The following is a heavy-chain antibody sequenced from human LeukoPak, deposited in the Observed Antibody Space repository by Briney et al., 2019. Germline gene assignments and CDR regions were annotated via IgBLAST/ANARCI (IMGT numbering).Heavy chain of an antibody. CDR2: INHSGST. J-gene: IGHJ5*02. Sequence: SETLSLTCAVYGGSFSGYYWSWIRQPPGKGLEWIGEINHSGSTNYNPSLKSRVTISVDTSKNQFSLKLSSVTAADTAVYYCAREARYCSSTSCYQYQRINWFDPWGPGTLVTVSS. D-gene: IGHD2-2*01. CDR3: AREARYCSSTSCYQYQRINWFDP. CDR1: GGSFSGYY. V-gene: IGHV4-34*01.